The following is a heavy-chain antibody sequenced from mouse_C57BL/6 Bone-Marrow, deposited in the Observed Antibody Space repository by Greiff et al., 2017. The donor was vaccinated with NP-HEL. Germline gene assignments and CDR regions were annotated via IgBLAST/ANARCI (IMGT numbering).Heavy chain of an antibody. D-gene: IGHD2-3*01. V-gene: IGHV1-78*01. J-gene: IGHJ3*01. CDR3: ARHEYGYYVGVWFAY. Sequence: QVQLKESDAELVKPGASVKISCKVSGYTFTDHTIHWMKQRPEQGLEWIGYIYPRDGSTKYNEKFKGKATLTADKSSSTAYMQLNSLTSEDSAVYFCARHEYGYYVGVWFAYWGQGTLVTVSA. CDR2: IYPRDGST. CDR1: GYTFTDHT.